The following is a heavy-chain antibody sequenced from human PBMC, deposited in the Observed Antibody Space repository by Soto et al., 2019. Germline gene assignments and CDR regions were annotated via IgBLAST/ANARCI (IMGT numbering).Heavy chain of an antibody. CDR3: ASPIGDYYDSSGYYSFYYYGMDV. D-gene: IGHD3-22*01. Sequence: PGGSLRLSCAASGFTFSKYWMSWVRQAPGKGLEWVANIKQDGTEKFYVDSVKGRFTISRDNAKNSLYLQMNSLRAEDTAVYYCASPIGDYYDSSGYYSFYYYGMDVWGQGTTVTVSS. CDR1: GFTFSKYW. V-gene: IGHV3-7*02. J-gene: IGHJ6*02. CDR2: IKQDGTEK.